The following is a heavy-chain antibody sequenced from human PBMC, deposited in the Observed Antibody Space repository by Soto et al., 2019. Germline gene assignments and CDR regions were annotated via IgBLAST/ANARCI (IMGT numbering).Heavy chain of an antibody. CDR2: IYHSGRT. CDR3: ARDGLGSYSSSWYWFDP. J-gene: IGHJ5*02. V-gene: IGHV4-31*03. D-gene: IGHD6-13*01. CDR1: GGSISSGGYY. Sequence: QVQLQESGPGLVKPSQTLSLTCTVSGGSISSGGYYWSWIRQHPGKGLEWIGYIYHSGRTYYNPSLKSRVTMSVDTSKNQFSLKLSAVNAAEPAVYYCARDGLGSYSSSWYWFDPWGQGTLVTVSS.